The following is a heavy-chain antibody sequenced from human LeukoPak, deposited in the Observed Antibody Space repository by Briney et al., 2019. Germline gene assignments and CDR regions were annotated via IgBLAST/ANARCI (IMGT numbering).Heavy chain of an antibody. CDR2: IYTSGTT. D-gene: IGHD6-13*01. V-gene: IGHV4-4*07. CDR3: ARAFSVLKAALGGASDI. CDR1: AGSISSYY. J-gene: IGHJ3*02. Sequence: PSETLSLTCTVSAGSISSYYWSWIRQPAGKGLEWIGRIYTSGTTNYNPSLKSRVTMSVDTSKNQFSLKLSSVTAADTAVYYCARAFSVLKAALGGASDIWGQGTMVTVSS.